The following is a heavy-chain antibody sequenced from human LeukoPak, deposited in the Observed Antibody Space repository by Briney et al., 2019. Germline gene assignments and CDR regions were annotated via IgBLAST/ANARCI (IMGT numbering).Heavy chain of an antibody. Sequence: GGSLSLSCAASGFTFSSYSMNLVRQAPGKGLEWVSSISSSSSYIYYADSVKGRFTIYRDNAKNSLYLQMNSLRAEDAAVYYCARVVVVAATDYFDYWGQGTLVTVSS. D-gene: IGHD2-15*01. CDR1: GFTFSSYS. CDR2: ISSSSSYI. V-gene: IGHV3-21*01. CDR3: ARVVVVAATDYFDY. J-gene: IGHJ4*02.